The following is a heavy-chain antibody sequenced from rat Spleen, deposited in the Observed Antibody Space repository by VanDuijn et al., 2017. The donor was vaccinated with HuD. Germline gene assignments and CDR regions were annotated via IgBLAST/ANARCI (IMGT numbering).Heavy chain of an antibody. CDR3: ARRHYGYTDYFDY. CDR2: IIYDGSST. V-gene: IGHV5S10*01. CDR1: GFTFSDYN. J-gene: IGHJ2*01. Sequence: EVQLVESGGGLVQPGRSLKLSCAASGFTFSDYNMAWVRQAPKKGLEWVVTIIYDGSSTYYRDSVKGRFTISRDNAKSTLSLQMDSLRSEDTATYYCARRHYGYTDYFDYWGQGVMVTVSS. D-gene: IGHD1-9*01.